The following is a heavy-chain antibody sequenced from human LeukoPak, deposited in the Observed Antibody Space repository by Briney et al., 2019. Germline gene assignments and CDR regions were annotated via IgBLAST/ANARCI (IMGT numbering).Heavy chain of an antibody. CDR3: ARAKVFWSGSPF. Sequence: GGSLRLSCAASGFTFSSYWMHWVRQAPGKGLVWVSRINTDGSSTSYADSVKGRFTISRDNAKNSLYLQMNSLRAEDTAVYYCARAKVFWSGSPFWGQGTLVTVSS. D-gene: IGHD3-3*01. J-gene: IGHJ4*02. CDR1: GFTFSSYW. V-gene: IGHV3-74*01. CDR2: INTDGSST.